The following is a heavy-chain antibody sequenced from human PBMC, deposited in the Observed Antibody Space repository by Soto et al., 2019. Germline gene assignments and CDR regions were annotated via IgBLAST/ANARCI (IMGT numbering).Heavy chain of an antibody. J-gene: IGHJ3*02. Sequence: PGGSLRLSCAASGFTFSSYAMSWVRQAPGKGLEWVSAISGSGGSTYYADSVKGRFTISRDNSKNTLYLQMSSLRAEDTAVYYCVKDWYSSSWYSAFDIWGQETMVTVSS. V-gene: IGHV3-23*01. CDR3: VKDWYSSSWYSAFDI. D-gene: IGHD6-13*01. CDR2: ISGSGGST. CDR1: GFTFSSYA.